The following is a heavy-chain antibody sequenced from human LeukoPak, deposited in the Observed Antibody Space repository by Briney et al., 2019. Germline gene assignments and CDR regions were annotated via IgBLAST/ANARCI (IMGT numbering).Heavy chain of an antibody. Sequence: SETLSLTCTVSGGSINTYYWSWIRQPPGKGLEWIGYIYHSGSTYYNPSLKSRVTISVDRSKNQFSLKLSSVTAADTAVYYCARSGRRYLDPWGQGTLVTVSS. V-gene: IGHV4-30-2*01. D-gene: IGHD6-6*01. CDR2: IYHSGST. CDR3: ARSGRRYLDP. CDR1: GGSINTYY. J-gene: IGHJ5*02.